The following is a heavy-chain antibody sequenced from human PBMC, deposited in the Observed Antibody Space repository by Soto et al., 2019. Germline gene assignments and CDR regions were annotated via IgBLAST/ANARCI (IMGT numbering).Heavy chain of an antibody. CDR2: IIPILGLT. J-gene: IGHJ3*01. CDR1: GGTFNSYT. CDR3: AGQSPGAGDRAFDL. V-gene: IGHV1-69*02. D-gene: IGHD3-16*01. Sequence: QVQLVQSGAELKKPGSSVKVSCKPSGGTFNSYTFGWVRQAPGQGLEWVGRIIPILGLTNNAQKFQSRLTVTADKSTATAYMELSSLRSEDTAIYYCAGQSPGAGDRAFDLWGQGTMVTVSS.